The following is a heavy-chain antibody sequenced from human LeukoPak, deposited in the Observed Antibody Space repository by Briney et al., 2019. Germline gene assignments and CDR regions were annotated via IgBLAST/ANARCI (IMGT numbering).Heavy chain of an antibody. CDR2: ISSSGSTI. Sequence: GGSLRLSCAASGFTFSSYEMNWVRQAPGKGLEWVSYISSSGSTIYYADSVKGRFTISRDNAKNSLYLQMNSLRAEDTAVYYCARDGLLWFGGPTHYFDYWGQGTLVTVSS. J-gene: IGHJ4*02. D-gene: IGHD3-10*01. CDR3: ARDGLLWFGGPTHYFDY. V-gene: IGHV3-48*03. CDR1: GFTFSSYE.